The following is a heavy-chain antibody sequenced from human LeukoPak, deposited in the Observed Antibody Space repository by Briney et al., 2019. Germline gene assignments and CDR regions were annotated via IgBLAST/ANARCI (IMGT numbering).Heavy chain of an antibody. Sequence: SETLSLTCTVSGGSISSYYWSWIRQPAGKGLEWIGRIYTSGSTNYNPSLKSRVTMSVDTSKNQFSLKLSSVTAADTAVYYCARENLIPDQRWGSYYYYMDVWGKGTTVTVSS. V-gene: IGHV4-4*07. CDR3: ARENLIPDQRWGSYYYYMDV. J-gene: IGHJ6*03. CDR2: IYTSGST. D-gene: IGHD3-16*01. CDR1: GGSISSYY.